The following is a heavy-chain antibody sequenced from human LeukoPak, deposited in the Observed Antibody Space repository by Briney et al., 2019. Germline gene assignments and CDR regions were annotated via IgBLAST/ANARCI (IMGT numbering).Heavy chain of an antibody. J-gene: IGHJ4*02. CDR2: IIPIFGTA. V-gene: IGHV1-69*13. CDR3: ARDWATAMVFDY. CDR1: GGTFSSYA. D-gene: IGHD5-18*01. Sequence: GASVKVSCKASGGTFSSYAISWVRQAPGQGLEWMGGIIPIFGTANYAQKFQGRVTITADESTSTAYMELSSLRAEDTAVYYCARDWATAMVFDYWGQGTLVTVSS.